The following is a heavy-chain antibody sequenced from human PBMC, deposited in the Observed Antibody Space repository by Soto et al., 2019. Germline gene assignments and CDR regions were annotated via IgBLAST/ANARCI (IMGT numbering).Heavy chain of an antibody. Sequence: ASVKVSCKASGYTFTSYGISWVRQAPGQGLEWMGWISAYSVNTNYAQKLQGRVTMTTDTSTSTAYMELRSLRSDDTAVYYCATDRARHSYDSSGYSPLVYWGPGTMHTVSS. J-gene: IGHJ4*02. CDR3: ATDRARHSYDSSGYSPLVY. CDR2: ISAYSVNT. V-gene: IGHV1-18*01. CDR1: GYTFTSYG. D-gene: IGHD3-22*01.